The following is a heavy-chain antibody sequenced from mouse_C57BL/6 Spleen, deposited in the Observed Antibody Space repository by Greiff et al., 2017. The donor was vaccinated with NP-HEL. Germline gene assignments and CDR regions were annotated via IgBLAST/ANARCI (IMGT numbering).Heavy chain of an antibody. D-gene: IGHD2-4*01. CDR1: GYTFTSYW. J-gene: IGHJ3*01. V-gene: IGHV1-55*01. CDR2: IYPGSGST. CDR3: ARERESYDYDVGFAY. Sequence: QVQLQQPGAELVKPGASVKMSCKASGYTFTSYWITWVKQRPGQGLEWIGDIYPGSGSTNYHEKFKSKATLTVDTSSSTAYMQLSSLTSEDSAVYYCARERESYDYDVGFAYWGQGTLVTVSA.